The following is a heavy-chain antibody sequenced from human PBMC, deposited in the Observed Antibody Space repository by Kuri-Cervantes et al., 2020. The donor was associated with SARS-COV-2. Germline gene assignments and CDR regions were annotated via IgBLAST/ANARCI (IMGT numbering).Heavy chain of an antibody. CDR2: VYTSGST. Sequence: SETLSLTCSVSEGSMRAHYYSWIRQTAAMGLEWIGRVYTSGSTNYNPSLKSPVTISVDTSTNQFSLKLSSVTAADAAVYYCARDVTGVEHTVVLIATYYYPYYMDVWGTGTTVTVSS. CDR1: EGSMRAHY. V-gene: IGHV4-4*07. CDR3: ARDVTGVEHTVVLIATYYYPYYMDV. D-gene: IGHD2-21*01. J-gene: IGHJ6*03.